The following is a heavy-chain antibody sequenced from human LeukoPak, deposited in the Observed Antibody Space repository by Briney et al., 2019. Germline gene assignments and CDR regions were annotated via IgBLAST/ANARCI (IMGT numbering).Heavy chain of an antibody. Sequence: ASGKVSCKASGYTFTSYGIGWVRQAPGQGLEWMGWISAYKGNTNYAEKVQGRVTMTTDTSTSTAYMVWRWLELDGRAVYCRGGMRYYDFWSGYPPLPHYHRFDPWGQGTLVTVSP. V-gene: IGHV1-18*01. CDR3: GGMRYYDFWSGYPPLPHYHRFDP. CDR1: GYTFTSYG. J-gene: IGHJ5*02. CDR2: ISAYKGNT. D-gene: IGHD3-3*01.